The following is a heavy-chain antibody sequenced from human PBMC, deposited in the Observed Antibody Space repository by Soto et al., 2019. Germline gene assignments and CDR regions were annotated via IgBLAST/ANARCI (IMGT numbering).Heavy chain of an antibody. D-gene: IGHD3-9*01. CDR2: IYYSGST. V-gene: IGHV4-39*01. CDR3: ARVLLRYFDWLPLGDY. CDR1: GGSISSSSYY. Sequence: QLQLQESGPGLVKPSETLSLTCTVSGGSISSSSYYWGWIRQPPGKGLEWIGSIYYSGSTYYNPSLKSRVTISVDTSKNQFSLKLCSVPAADTAVYYCARVLLRYFDWLPLGDYWGQGTLVTVSS. J-gene: IGHJ4*02.